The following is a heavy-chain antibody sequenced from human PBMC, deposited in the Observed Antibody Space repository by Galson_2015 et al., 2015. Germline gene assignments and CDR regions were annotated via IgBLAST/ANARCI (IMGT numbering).Heavy chain of an antibody. CDR3: ARAVPGHYESSGYYVFDY. CDR2: IYYSGNT. J-gene: IGHJ4*02. CDR1: GGSVSSGSNY. Sequence: ETLSLTCTVSGGSVSSGSNYLNWIRQPPGKGLEWIGYIYYSGNTKYNPSLKSRVTISGDTSKNQFSLKLSSVTAADTAVYYCARAVPGHYESSGYYVFDYWGQGTRVTVSS. V-gene: IGHV4-61*01. D-gene: IGHD3-22*01.